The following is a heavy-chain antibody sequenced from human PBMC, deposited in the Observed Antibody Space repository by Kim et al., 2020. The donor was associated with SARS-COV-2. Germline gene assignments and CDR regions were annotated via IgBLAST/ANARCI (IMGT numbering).Heavy chain of an antibody. D-gene: IGHD5-12*01. CDR1: GFTFSSYG. J-gene: IGHJ6*02. V-gene: IGHV3-33*03. CDR2: IWYDGSNK. CDR3: AKDIYKGRRWLQFDYYYVMDV. Sequence: GGSLRLSCAASGFTFSSYGMHWVRQAPGKGLEWVAAIWYDGSNKYYADSVKGRFTISRDNSKNTLYLQMNSLRAEDTAVYYCAKDIYKGRRWLQFDYYYVMDVWGQGTTVTVSS.